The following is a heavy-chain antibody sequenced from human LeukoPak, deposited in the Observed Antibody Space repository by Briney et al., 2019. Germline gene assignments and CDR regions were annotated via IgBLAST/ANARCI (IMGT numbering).Heavy chain of an antibody. CDR3: ARERYSSGWFPSDAFDI. V-gene: IGHV3-7*01. D-gene: IGHD6-19*01. J-gene: IGHJ3*02. CDR1: GFTFSSYS. Sequence: GGSLRLSCAASGFTFSSYSMSWVRQAPGKGLEWVANIKQDGSEKYYVDSVKGRFTISRDNAKNSLYLQMNSLRAEDTAVYYCARERYSSGWFPSDAFDIWGQGTMVTVSS. CDR2: IKQDGSEK.